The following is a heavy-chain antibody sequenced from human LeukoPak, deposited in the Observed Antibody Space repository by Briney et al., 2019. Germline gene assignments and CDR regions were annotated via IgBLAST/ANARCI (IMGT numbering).Heavy chain of an antibody. CDR1: GGSFSGYY. J-gene: IGHJ6*03. D-gene: IGHD3-10*01. V-gene: IGHV4-34*01. CDR2: INHSGST. CDR3: ARPSYGSGSYFYYYYMDV. Sequence: SETLSLTCAVYGGSFSGYYWSWIRQPPGKGLEWTGEINHSGSTNYNPSLKSRVTISVDTSKNQFSLKLSSVTAADTAVYYCARPSYGSGSYFYYYYMDVWGKGTTVTISS.